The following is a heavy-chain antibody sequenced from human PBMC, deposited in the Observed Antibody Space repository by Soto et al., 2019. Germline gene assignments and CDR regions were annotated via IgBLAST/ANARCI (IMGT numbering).Heavy chain of an antibody. V-gene: IGHV3-23*01. J-gene: IGHJ3*02. D-gene: IGHD2-15*01. CDR2: ISGSSGST. CDR3: AKGGKFLFDAFDI. Sequence: PGKGLEWVSSISGSSGSTYYADSVKGRFTISRDNSKNTLYLQMNSLRAEDTAVYYCAKGGKFLFDAFDIWGQGTMVTVSS.